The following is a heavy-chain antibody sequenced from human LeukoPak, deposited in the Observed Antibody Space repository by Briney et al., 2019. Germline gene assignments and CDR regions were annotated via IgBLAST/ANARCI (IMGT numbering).Heavy chain of an antibody. V-gene: IGHV3-7*01. D-gene: IGHD6-19*01. CDR2: IKQDGGEK. CDR3: AREQWLQSDALDI. Sequence: GGSLRLSCAASGFTFSSYWMSWVRQAPGKGLEWVANIKQDGGEKYYVDALKGRFTISRDNAKNSLYLQMNSLRAEDTAVYYCAREQWLQSDALDIWGQGTMVTVSS. J-gene: IGHJ3*02. CDR1: GFTFSSYW.